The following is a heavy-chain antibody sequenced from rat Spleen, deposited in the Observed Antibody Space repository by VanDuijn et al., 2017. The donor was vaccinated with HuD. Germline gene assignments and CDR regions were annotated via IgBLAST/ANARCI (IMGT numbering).Heavy chain of an antibody. CDR1: GFSLTSYN. CDR3: ARDKGSLYVMDA. Sequence: QVQLKESGPGLVQPSQTLSLTCTVAGFSLTSYNVHWVRQPPGKGLDWMGVIWNTGGTRYNSAHKSRLSISQDTSKSQGFLKRNILQTEDTATYYCARDKGSLYVMDAWGQGASVTVSS. D-gene: IGHD5-1*01. CDR2: IWNTGGT. J-gene: IGHJ4*01. V-gene: IGHV2-41*01.